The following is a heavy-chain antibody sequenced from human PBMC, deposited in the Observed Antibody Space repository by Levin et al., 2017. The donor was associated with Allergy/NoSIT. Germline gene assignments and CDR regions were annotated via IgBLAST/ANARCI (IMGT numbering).Heavy chain of an antibody. V-gene: IGHV3-30-3*01. J-gene: IGHJ4*02. CDR1: GFTFSSYA. CDR2: ISYDGSNK. CDR3: ARDRPLGKWEYSGYFDY. Sequence: GGSLRLSCAASGFTFSSYAMHWVRQAPGKGLEWVAVISYDGSNKYYADSVKGRFTISRDNSKNTLYLQMNSLRAEDTAVYYCARDRPLGKWEYSGYFDYWGQGTLVTVSS. D-gene: IGHD1-26*01.